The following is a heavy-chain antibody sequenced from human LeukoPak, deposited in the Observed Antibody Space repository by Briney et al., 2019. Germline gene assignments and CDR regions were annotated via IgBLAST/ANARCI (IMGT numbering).Heavy chain of an antibody. V-gene: IGHV3-11*04. Sequence: GSLRLSCAASGFTFSDYYMSWIRQAPGKGLEWVSYISSSGSTIYYADSVKGRFTISRDNAKNSLYLQMNSLRAEDTAVYYCARRDIVATIWGVGYYYYMDVWGKGTTVTVSS. CDR1: GFTFSDYY. J-gene: IGHJ6*03. CDR3: ARRDIVATIWGVGYYYYMDV. CDR2: ISSSGSTI. D-gene: IGHD5-12*01.